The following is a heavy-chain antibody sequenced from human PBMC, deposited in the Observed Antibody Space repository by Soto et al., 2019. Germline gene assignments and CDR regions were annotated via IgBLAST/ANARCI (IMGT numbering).Heavy chain of an antibody. CDR1: GFSVSSSD. CDR3: GTSSRKDYHFAMDV. J-gene: IGHJ6*02. V-gene: IGHV3-53*01. D-gene: IGHD6-6*01. Sequence: GGSLRLSCAASGFSVSSSDMSWVRQVPGEGLEWVSVIYSGGSTHDADYVKGRFSVSRDTSKNTVDLQMNSLRVDDTAVYYCGTSSRKDYHFAMDVWGQGTAVTVSS. CDR2: IYSGGST.